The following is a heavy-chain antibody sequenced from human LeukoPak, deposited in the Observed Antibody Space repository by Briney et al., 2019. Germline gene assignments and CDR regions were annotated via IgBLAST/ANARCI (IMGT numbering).Heavy chain of an antibody. CDR2: IESDASNT. CDR1: GFAFGSHW. J-gene: IGHJ4*02. V-gene: IGHV3-74*01. Sequence: PGGSLRLSCAASGFAFGSHWMHWVRQAPGKGLVWVARIESDASNTRYADSVKGRFTISRDNANKTLYLQMNSLRAEDTAVYYRTRDGSGSRIPFDYWGQGTLVTVSS. D-gene: IGHD1-26*01. CDR3: TRDGSGSRIPFDY.